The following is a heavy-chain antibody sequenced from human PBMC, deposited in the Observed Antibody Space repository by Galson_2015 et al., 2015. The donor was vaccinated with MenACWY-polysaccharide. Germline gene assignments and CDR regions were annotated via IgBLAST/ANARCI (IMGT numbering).Heavy chain of an antibody. Sequence: SGFTFCSNWMHGVRQVPGKGVVWVSRMSRDGRGPSFADSVKGRFTISRDNAKNTLHLQINSLRDEDTAVYYCARVRGGYSNDWHHPCYFDYWGQGTLVTVSS. CDR1: GFTFCSNW. D-gene: IGHD3-16*01. CDR2: MSRDGRGP. V-gene: IGHV3-74*01. J-gene: IGHJ4*02. CDR3: ARVRGGYSNDWHHPCYFDY.